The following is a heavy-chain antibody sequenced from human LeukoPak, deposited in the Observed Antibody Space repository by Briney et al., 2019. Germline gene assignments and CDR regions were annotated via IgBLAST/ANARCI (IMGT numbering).Heavy chain of an antibody. Sequence: PSETLSLTCTVSGGSISSYYWSWIRQPPGKGLEWIGYISYSGSTNYNPSLKSRVTLSVDTSRTQFSLKLSSVTAADTAVYYCARGRLGGSGSYYNVLDYWGQGTLVSVSS. D-gene: IGHD3-10*01. CDR1: GGSISSYY. J-gene: IGHJ4*02. V-gene: IGHV4-59*01. CDR2: ISYSGST. CDR3: ARGRLGGSGSYYNVLDY.